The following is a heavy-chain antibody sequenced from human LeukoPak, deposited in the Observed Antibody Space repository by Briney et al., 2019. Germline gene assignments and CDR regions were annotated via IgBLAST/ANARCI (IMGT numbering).Heavy chain of an antibody. CDR2: IYYSGST. J-gene: IGHJ4*02. Sequence: SETLSLTCTVSGGSISSYYWSWIRQPPGKGLEWIGYIYYSGSTKYNPSLKSRVTISVDTSKNQFSLKLSSVTAADTAVYYCARLTYYDFWSGYYPYYFDYWGQGTLVTVSS. V-gene: IGHV4-59*01. CDR3: ARLTYYDFWSGYYPYYFDY. D-gene: IGHD3-3*01. CDR1: GGSISSYY.